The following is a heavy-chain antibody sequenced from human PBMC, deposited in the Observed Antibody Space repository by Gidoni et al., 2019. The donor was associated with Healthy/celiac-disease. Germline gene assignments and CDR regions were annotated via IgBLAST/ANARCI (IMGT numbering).Heavy chain of an antibody. J-gene: IGHJ3*02. CDR2: ISWNSGSI. CDR3: AKGIDDTAMVTSAAFDI. D-gene: IGHD5-18*01. V-gene: IGHV3-9*01. Sequence: EVQLVESGGGLVQPGRSLRLSCAAPGFTFDDYAMHWVRPAPGKGLEWVSGISWNSGSIGYADSVKGRFTISRDNAKNSLYLQMNSLRAEDTALYYCAKGIDDTAMVTSAAFDIWGQGTMVTVSS. CDR1: GFTFDDYA.